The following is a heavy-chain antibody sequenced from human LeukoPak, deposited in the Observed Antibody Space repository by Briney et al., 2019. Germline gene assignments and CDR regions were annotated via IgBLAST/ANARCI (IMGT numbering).Heavy chain of an antibody. V-gene: IGHV3-30-3*01. D-gene: IGHD6-19*01. Sequence: PGRSLRLSCAASGFTFSSYAMHWVRQAPGKGLEWVAVISYDGSNKYYADSVKGRFTISRDNSKNTLYLQMNSLRAEDTAVYYCARDKGSVAGLDYWGQGTLVTVSS. J-gene: IGHJ4*02. CDR2: ISYDGSNK. CDR3: ARDKGSVAGLDY. CDR1: GFTFSSYA.